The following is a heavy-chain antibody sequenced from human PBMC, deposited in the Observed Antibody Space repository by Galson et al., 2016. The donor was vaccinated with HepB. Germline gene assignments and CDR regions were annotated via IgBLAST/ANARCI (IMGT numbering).Heavy chain of an antibody. CDR1: GGSFSGYY. V-gene: IGHV4-34*01. J-gene: IGHJ4*02. D-gene: IGHD3-3*01. CDR3: ARAPPLEGSDYNTQYYFDF. CDR2: IDHSGST. Sequence: SETLSLTCAVYGGSFSGYYWSWIRQPPGKGLEWIGEIDHSGSTNYNPSLKSRVTISADTSKNQVSLMVTSVTAADTAVYYCARAPPLEGSDYNTQYYFDFWGQGTLVTVSS.